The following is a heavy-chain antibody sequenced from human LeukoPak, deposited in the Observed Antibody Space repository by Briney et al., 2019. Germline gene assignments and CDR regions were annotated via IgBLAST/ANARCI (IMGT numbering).Heavy chain of an antibody. J-gene: IGHJ3*01. CDR3: ARKAYSDAFDF. D-gene: IGHD2-15*01. CDR2: VYHIGST. V-gene: IGHV4-38-2*01. CDR1: GYSINSGFY. Sequence: SDTLSLTCAVSGYSINSGFYWDWIRQPPGKGLEWIGSVYHIGSTYYNPSLKSRVTVSVDTSKNQFSLKLSSATAADTALYYCARKAYSDAFDFWGQGKMVIVSS.